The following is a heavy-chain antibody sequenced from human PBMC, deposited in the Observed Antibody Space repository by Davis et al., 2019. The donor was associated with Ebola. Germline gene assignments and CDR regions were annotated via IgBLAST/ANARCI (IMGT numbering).Heavy chain of an antibody. Sequence: GGSLRLSCAASGFTFSSYAMSWVRQAPGKGLEWVSAISGSGGSTYYADSAKGRFTISRDNSKNTLYLQMNTLRAEDTAVYYCAKGASISCYSGLDYWGQGTLVTVSS. CDR2: ISGSGGST. CDR3: AKGASISCYSGLDY. D-gene: IGHD2-2*02. CDR1: GFTFSSYA. V-gene: IGHV3-23*01. J-gene: IGHJ4*02.